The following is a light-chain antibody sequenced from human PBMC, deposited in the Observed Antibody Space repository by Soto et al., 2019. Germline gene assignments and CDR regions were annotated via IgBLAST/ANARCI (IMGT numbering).Light chain of an antibody. Sequence: DIQMTQSPSSVSASVGDTVTITCRASQGISTWLAWYQQKPGRAPKLLIFGASNLQSGVPSRFSGCGSGTEFTPAISNLQPEDFATNYGQQTDTFVSITSGQGTRVE. CDR2: GAS. CDR3: QQTDTFVSIT. J-gene: IGKJ5*01. V-gene: IGKV1D-12*01. CDR1: QGISTW.